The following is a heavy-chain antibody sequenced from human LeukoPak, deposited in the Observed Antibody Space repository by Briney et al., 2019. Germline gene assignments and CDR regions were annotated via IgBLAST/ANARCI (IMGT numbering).Heavy chain of an antibody. CDR1: GGSISSYY. J-gene: IGHJ4*02. CDR2: IYYSGST. Sequence: PSETLSLTCTVSGGSISSYYWSWIRQPPGKGLEWIGYIYYSGSTNYNPSLKSRVTISVDTSKNQFSLKLSSVTAADTAVYYWARGDNILTGSRNPDYWGQGTLVTVSS. D-gene: IGHD3-9*01. V-gene: IGHV4-59*01. CDR3: ARGDNILTGSRNPDY.